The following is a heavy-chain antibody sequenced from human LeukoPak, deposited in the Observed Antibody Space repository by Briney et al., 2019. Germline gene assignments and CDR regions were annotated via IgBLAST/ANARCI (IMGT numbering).Heavy chain of an antibody. Sequence: GGSLRLSCAASGFTFSSYAMHWVRQAPGKGLEWVAVISYDGSNKYYADSVKGRFTISRDNFKNTLYLQMNSLRAEDTAVYYCARSSRGYSYGYYFDYWGQGTLVTVSS. CDR2: ISYDGSNK. CDR1: GFTFSSYA. CDR3: ARSSRGYSYGYYFDY. V-gene: IGHV3-30*04. D-gene: IGHD5-18*01. J-gene: IGHJ4*02.